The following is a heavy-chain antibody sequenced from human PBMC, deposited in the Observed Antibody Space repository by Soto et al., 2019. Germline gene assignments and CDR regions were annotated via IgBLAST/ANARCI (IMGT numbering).Heavy chain of an antibody. CDR3: ARAPKVSGSSQTRPDF. V-gene: IGHV4-34*01. D-gene: IGHD6-6*01. CDR2: ISQSGNT. CDR1: SGSLSGYY. J-gene: IGHJ4*02. Sequence: SETLSLTCSIYSGSLSGYYWSWIRQPPGKGLEWIGEISQSGNTNYSPSLKSRASISIDTSKKQFSLNLASVSAADTAVYYCARAPKVSGSSQTRPDFWGQGTLVTVSS.